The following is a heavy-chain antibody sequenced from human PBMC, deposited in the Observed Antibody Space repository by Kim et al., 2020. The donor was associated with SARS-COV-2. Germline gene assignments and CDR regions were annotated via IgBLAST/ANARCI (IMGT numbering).Heavy chain of an antibody. CDR2: ITWNSGNM. V-gene: IGHV3-9*01. CDR1: GFTFGDYA. D-gene: IGHD5-12*01. J-gene: IGHJ4*02. CDR3: TKDNKRGYYLNNSGHFR. Sequence: GGSLRLSCAASGFTFGDYAMHWVRQPPGKGLEWVAAITWNSGNMAYGASVKGRFTISRDNAKNSLFLQMNSLRAEDTAFYYCTKDNKRGYYLNNSGHFRWGQGILVTVSS.